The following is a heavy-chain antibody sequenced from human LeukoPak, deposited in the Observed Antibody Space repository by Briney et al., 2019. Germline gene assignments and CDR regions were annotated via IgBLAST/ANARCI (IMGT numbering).Heavy chain of an antibody. CDR3: AREWIQLWTYYYYGMDV. CDR1: GYTFSSHY. J-gene: IGHJ6*02. D-gene: IGHD5-18*01. Sequence: ASVKVSCKSSGYTFSSHYMRWVRQAPGQGLEWVGTIIPSSGSTYAAQQFQGRVTMTRDTSTSTVYMELSSLRSEDTAVYYCAREWIQLWTYYYYGMDVWGQGTTVTVSS. V-gene: IGHV1-46*01. CDR2: IIPSSGST.